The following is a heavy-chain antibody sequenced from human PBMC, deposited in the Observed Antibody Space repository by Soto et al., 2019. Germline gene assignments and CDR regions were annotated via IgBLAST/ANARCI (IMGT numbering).Heavy chain of an antibody. D-gene: IGHD6-19*01. CDR2: IIPIFGTA. CDR1: GGTFSSYA. V-gene: IGHV1-69*06. J-gene: IGHJ6*02. Sequence: QVQLVQSGAEVKKPGSSVKVSCKASGGTFSSYAISWVRQAPGQGLEWMGGIIPIFGTANYAQKFQGRVTITADKSTSTAYMELSSLRSEDTAVYYCASSRIAVAGTNYYYGMDVWGQGTTVTVSS. CDR3: ASSRIAVAGTNYYYGMDV.